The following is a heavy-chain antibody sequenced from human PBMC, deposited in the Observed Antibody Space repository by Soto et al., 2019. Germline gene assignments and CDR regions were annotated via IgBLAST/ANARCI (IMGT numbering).Heavy chain of an antibody. CDR3: AKDKEGGLITIFGVVIIRGGLDY. Sequence: EVQLLESGGGLVQPGGSLRLSCAASGFTFSSYAMSWVRQAPGKGLEWVSAISGSGGSTYYADSVKGRFTISRDNSKNTLYLQMNSLRAEDTAVYYCAKDKEGGLITIFGVVIIRGGLDYWGQGTLVTVSS. V-gene: IGHV3-23*01. CDR1: GFTFSSYA. CDR2: ISGSGGST. J-gene: IGHJ4*02. D-gene: IGHD3-3*01.